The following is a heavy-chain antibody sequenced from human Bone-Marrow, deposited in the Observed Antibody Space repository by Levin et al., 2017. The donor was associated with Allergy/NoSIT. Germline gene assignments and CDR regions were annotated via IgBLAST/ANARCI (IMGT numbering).Heavy chain of an antibody. CDR2: VSYDGDNQ. J-gene: IGHJ4*02. CDR3: VRSLTGTGVFDY. CDR1: GFRFSGYP. V-gene: IGHV3-30-3*01. D-gene: IGHD1-7*01. Sequence: PGGSLRLSCATSGFRFSGYPMHWVRQAPGKGLEWVALVSYDGDNQYYADSVRGRFTISRENSKNMVYLQMNRLRPEDTAMYYCVRSLTGTGVFDYWGQGTLVTVSS.